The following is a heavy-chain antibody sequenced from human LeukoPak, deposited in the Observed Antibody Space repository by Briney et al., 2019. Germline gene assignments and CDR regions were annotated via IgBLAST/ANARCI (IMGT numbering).Heavy chain of an antibody. CDR1: DFSISSGYY. CDR2: IYYSGST. D-gene: IGHD2-2*01. V-gene: IGHV4-38-2*02. J-gene: IGHJ3*02. Sequence: SETLSLTCTVSDFSISSGYYWGWIRQPPGKGLEWIGSIYYSGSTYYNPSLKSRVTISVDTSKNHFSPKLSSVTAADTAVYYCARDLRSSTGAFDIWGQGTMVTVSS. CDR3: ARDLRSSTGAFDI.